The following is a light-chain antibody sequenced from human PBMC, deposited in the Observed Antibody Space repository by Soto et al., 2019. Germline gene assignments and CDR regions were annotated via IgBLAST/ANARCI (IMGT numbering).Light chain of an antibody. Sequence: DIQMTQSPSSLSASVGDTVTITCQASQDITNHLNWYQHKPRKAPNLLIYDASHLETGVPSRFTGSGSGTYFTLTISSLQSEDIATYYCQKYDGVPQFGPGTRVDF. CDR1: QDITNH. CDR3: QKYDGVPQ. V-gene: IGKV1-33*01. CDR2: DAS. J-gene: IGKJ3*01.